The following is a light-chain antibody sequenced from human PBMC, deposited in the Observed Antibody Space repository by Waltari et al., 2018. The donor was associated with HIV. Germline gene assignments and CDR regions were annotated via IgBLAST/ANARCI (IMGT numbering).Light chain of an antibody. CDR1: QSLLHSNGYNY. J-gene: IGKJ2*01. Sequence: DIVMTQSPLSLPVTPGETASISCRSSQSLLHSNGYNYLDWYLQKPGQSPQLLIYLGSNRASGVPDRFSGSGSGTDFTLKISRVEAEDVGVYYCMQALQTPYTFGLGTKLQIK. CDR2: LGS. V-gene: IGKV2-28*01. CDR3: MQALQTPYT.